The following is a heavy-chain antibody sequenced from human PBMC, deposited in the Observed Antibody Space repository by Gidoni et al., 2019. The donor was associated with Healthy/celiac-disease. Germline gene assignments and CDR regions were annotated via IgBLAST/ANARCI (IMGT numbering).Heavy chain of an antibody. CDR1: GFTFSSYA. J-gene: IGHJ4*02. CDR3: AKDRGGHGWELRGASDY. Sequence: EVQLLESGGGLVQPGGSLSLSCSASGFTFSSYAMSWVRQAPGKGLEWVSAISGSGGSTYYADSVKGRFTISRDNSKNTLYLQMNSLRAEDTAVYYCAKDRGGHGWELRGASDYWGQGTLVTVSS. D-gene: IGHD1-26*01. V-gene: IGHV3-23*01. CDR2: ISGSGGST.